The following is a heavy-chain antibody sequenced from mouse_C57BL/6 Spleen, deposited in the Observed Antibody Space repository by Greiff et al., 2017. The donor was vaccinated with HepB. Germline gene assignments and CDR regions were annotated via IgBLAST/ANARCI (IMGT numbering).Heavy chain of an antibody. CDR1: GYTFTDYY. Sequence: EVQLQQSGPVLVKPGASVKMSCKASGYTFTDYYMNWVKQSHGKSLEWIGVINPYNGGTSYNQKFKGKATLTVDKSSSTAYMELNSLTSEDSAVYYCAREGELGRTFDYWGQGTTLTVSS. CDR3: AREGELGRTFDY. D-gene: IGHD4-1*01. CDR2: INPYNGGT. J-gene: IGHJ2*01. V-gene: IGHV1-19*01.